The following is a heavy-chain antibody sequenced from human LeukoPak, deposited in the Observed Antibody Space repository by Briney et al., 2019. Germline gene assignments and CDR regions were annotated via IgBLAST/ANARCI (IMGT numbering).Heavy chain of an antibody. J-gene: IGHJ5*02. D-gene: IGHD5-12*01. Sequence: SETLSLTCTVSGGSISSGDYYWSWIRQPPGKGLEWIGYIYYSGSTYYNPSLKSRVTISVDTSKNQFSLKLSSVTAADTAVYYCAREEDVDIVATRGWFDPWGQGTPVTVSS. V-gene: IGHV4-30-4*01. CDR1: GGSISSGDYY. CDR2: IYYSGST. CDR3: AREEDVDIVATRGWFDP.